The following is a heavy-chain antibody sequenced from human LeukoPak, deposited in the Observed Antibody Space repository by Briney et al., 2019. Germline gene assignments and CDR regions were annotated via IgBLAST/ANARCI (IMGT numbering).Heavy chain of an antibody. Sequence: GRSLRLSCAASGFTFSSYGMHWVRQAPGKGLEWVAVIWYDGSNKYYVDSVKGRFTISRDNAKNSLYLQMNSLRAEDTAVYYCARLYGQWGTSGYYTRIDYWGQGTLVTVSS. CDR1: GFTFSSYG. D-gene: IGHD3-3*01. CDR3: ARLYGQWGTSGYYTRIDY. CDR2: IWYDGSNK. J-gene: IGHJ4*02. V-gene: IGHV3-33*01.